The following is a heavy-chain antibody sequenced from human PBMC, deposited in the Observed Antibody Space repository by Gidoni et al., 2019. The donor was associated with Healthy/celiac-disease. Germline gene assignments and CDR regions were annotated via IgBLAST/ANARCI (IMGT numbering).Heavy chain of an antibody. J-gene: IGHJ5*02. Sequence: QVQLQQWGAGLLKPSGTLSLTCAVYGGSFSGYSWIWIRQPPGKGLEWIGEINHSGSTNYNPYLKSRVTISVDTSKTQFSLKLSSVTAADTAVYYCARGSRNHHNWNYAPHKRPFDPWGQGTLVTVSS. CDR2: INHSGST. CDR1: GGSFSGYS. CDR3: ARGSRNHHNWNYAPHKRPFDP. V-gene: IGHV4-34*01. D-gene: IGHD1-7*01.